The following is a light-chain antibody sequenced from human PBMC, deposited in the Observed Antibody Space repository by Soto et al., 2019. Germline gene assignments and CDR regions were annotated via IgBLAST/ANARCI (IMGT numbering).Light chain of an antibody. V-gene: IGKV3-20*01. Sequence: VWTHSPCTLSLSPGERSTLSCRASQSVSTGFLAWYQQKPGQAPRLLLHDSYDGATGIPDRFSGRGSGKDLPLTIPPVAPADFEIYSCKLYDTARRNFGQG. CDR2: DSY. CDR1: QSVSTGF. CDR3: KLYDTARRN. J-gene: IGKJ2*01.